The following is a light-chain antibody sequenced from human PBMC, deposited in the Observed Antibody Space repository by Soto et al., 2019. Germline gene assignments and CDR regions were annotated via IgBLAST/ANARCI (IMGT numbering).Light chain of an antibody. J-gene: IGKJ2*01. CDR1: QDIRDN. CDR2: AS. CDR3: LQDYRYPYT. Sequence: AIQMTQSPSSLSASLGDRVTITCRASQDIRDNLGWYQHKPGKAPNLLIYASSLQSGVTSRFSGSASGTDFTPTISSLQPEDFATYYCLQDYRYPYTFGQGTKVDIK. V-gene: IGKV1-6*01.